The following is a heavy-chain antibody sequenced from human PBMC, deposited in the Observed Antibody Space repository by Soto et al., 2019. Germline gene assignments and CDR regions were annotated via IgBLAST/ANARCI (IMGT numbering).Heavy chain of an antibody. CDR2: ISAYNGNT. CDR3: ARDRDSSGYYPSDAFDI. D-gene: IGHD3-22*01. V-gene: IGHV1-18*01. J-gene: IGHJ3*02. Sequence: EASVKVSCKASGYTFTSYGISWVRQAPGQGLEWMGWISAYNGNTNYAQKLQGRVTMTTDTSTSTAYMELRSLRSDDTAVYYCARDRDSSGYYPSDAFDIWGQGTMVTVS. CDR1: GYTFTSYG.